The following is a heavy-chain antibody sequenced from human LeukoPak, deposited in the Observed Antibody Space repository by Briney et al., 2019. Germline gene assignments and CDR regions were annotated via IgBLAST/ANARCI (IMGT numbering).Heavy chain of an antibody. Sequence: GASVKVSCKASGYTFTSYGISWVRQAPGQGLEWMGWISAYNGNTNYAQKLQGRVTMTRDMSTSTVYMELSSLRSEDTAVYYCARDREGSSSSTNFDYGGQGTLVTVSS. CDR2: ISAYNGNT. D-gene: IGHD6-6*01. CDR3: ARDREGSSSSTNFDY. CDR1: GYTFTSYG. V-gene: IGHV1-18*01. J-gene: IGHJ4*02.